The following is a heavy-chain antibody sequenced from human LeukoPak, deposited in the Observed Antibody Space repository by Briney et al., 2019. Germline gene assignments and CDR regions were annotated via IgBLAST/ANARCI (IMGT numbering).Heavy chain of an antibody. CDR1: GDSISSYY. CDR2: IYYSGST. Sequence: PSETLSLTCTVSGDSISSYYWSWIRQPPGKGLEWIGYIYYSGSTNYNPSLKSRVTISVDTSKNQFSLKLSSVTAADTAVYYCARDGGRRFGELPRYWGQGTLVTVSS. D-gene: IGHD3-10*01. CDR3: ARDGGRRFGELPRY. J-gene: IGHJ4*02. V-gene: IGHV4-59*01.